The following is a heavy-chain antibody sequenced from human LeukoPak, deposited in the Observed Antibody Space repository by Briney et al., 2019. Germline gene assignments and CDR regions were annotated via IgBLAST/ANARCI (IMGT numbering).Heavy chain of an antibody. CDR3: AREYVYYYDPTYFFDY. V-gene: IGHV4-4*07. Sequence: SETLSLTCTDSAGSINKHFWTWIRQRTGEGLEWIGRINNSGGTDHNPSLKSRVTMSVDTSKNQVSLKLSSVTAADTAVYSCAREYVYYYDPTYFFDYWGQGILVTVSS. CDR1: AGSINKHF. D-gene: IGHD3-22*01. CDR2: INNSGGT. J-gene: IGHJ4*02.